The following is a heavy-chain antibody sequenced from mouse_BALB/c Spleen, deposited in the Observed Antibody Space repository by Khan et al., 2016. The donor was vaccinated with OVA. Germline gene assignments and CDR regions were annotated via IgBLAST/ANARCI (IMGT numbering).Heavy chain of an antibody. V-gene: IGHV1S41*01. CDR1: GYTFTSYW. J-gene: IGHJ4*01. CDR2: IAPGSGST. Sequence: DLVRPGASVKLSCKASGYTFTSYWINWVKQRPGQGLEWIGRIAPGSGSTHYTEMFKGKATLTVDPSSSTAYIQLSSLSYEDSAVFSCTRENYYGRTCCAMDYWGQGTSVTVSS. D-gene: IGHD1-1*01. CDR3: TRENYYGRTCCAMDY.